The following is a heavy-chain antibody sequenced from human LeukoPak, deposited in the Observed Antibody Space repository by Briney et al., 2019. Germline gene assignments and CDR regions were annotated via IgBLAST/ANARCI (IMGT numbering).Heavy chain of an antibody. CDR1: GFTFSRYS. V-gene: IGHV3-21*01. CDR2: ISSSSSYI. CDR3: ATVATATFDY. Sequence: GGSLRLSCAASGFTFSRYSMNWVRQAPGKGLEWVSSISSSSSYIYYTDSVNGPFTISRDNPKNSLYLQMNPLRAEDTAVYYCATVATATFDYWGQGTLVTVSS. D-gene: IGHD5-18*01. J-gene: IGHJ4*02.